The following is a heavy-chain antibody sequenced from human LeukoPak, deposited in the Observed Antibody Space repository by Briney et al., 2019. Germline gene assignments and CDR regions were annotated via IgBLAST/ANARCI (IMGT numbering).Heavy chain of an antibody. Sequence: GGSLRLSCAASGFTFSGYAMSWVRQAPGKGLEWVSAISGSGGSTYYADSVKGRFTISRDNSKNTLYLQMNSLRAEDTAVYYCAKGSRLGYCSGGSCYRIPYYYYYMDVWGKGTTVTVSS. CDR2: ISGSGGST. CDR1: GFTFSGYA. D-gene: IGHD2-15*01. CDR3: AKGSRLGYCSGGSCYRIPYYYYYMDV. V-gene: IGHV3-23*01. J-gene: IGHJ6*03.